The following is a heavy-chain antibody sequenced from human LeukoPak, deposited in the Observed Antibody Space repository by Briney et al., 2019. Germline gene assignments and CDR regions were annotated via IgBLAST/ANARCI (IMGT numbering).Heavy chain of an antibody. CDR1: GGTFSNSNW. V-gene: IGHV4-4*02. Sequence: SETLSLTCAVSGGTFSNSNWWSWVRQPPGKGLEWIGEIYHSGSTNNNPSLKSRVTISVDKSNNQFSLKLNSVTAADTAVYYCARLVSHFDSSEQHYVKYFDYWGRGTLVTVSS. CDR2: IYHSGST. D-gene: IGHD3-22*01. J-gene: IGHJ4*02. CDR3: ARLVSHFDSSEQHYVKYFDY.